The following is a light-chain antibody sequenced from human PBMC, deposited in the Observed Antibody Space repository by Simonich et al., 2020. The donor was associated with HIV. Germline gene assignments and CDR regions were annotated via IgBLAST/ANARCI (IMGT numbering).Light chain of an antibody. J-gene: IGKJ4*01. Sequence: DIVMTQSPLSLPVTPGEPASISCRSNQSLLHSNGYNYLDWYLQKPGQSPQLLIYFGSNRASGVPARFSGSGSGTDFTLKISRVEAEDVGVYYCMQALQTPATFGGGTKVEIK. CDR2: FGS. CDR3: MQALQTPAT. V-gene: IGKV2-28*01. CDR1: QSLLHSNGYNY.